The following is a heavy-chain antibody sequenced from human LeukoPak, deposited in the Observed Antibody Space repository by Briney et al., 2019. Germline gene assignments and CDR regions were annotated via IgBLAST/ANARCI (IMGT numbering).Heavy chain of an antibody. CDR1: GYTFTGYY. D-gene: IGHD2-2*01. J-gene: IGHJ4*02. Sequence: ASVKVSCKASGYTFTGYYLRWVRQAPGQGLEWMGWINPNGVGTYYAQKFQGRVTMTRDTSISTAYMELNILNTDDTAMYYCVALLLGYCSNASCYPFDYWGQGTLLTVSS. CDR2: INPNGVGT. CDR3: VALLLGYCSNASCYPFDY. V-gene: IGHV1-2*02.